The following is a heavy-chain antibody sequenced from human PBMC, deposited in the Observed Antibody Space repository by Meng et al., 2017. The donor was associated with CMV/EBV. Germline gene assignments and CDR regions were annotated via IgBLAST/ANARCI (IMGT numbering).Heavy chain of an antibody. CDR1: GGSISSGDYY. CDR3: ARVMGPNRTPYYFDY. V-gene: IGHV4-30-4*08. CDR2: IYYSGST. D-gene: IGHD1-14*01. Sequence: VRLEESGPGRVKPSQTLPLTCTVSGGSISSGDYYWSWIRQPPGKGLEWIGYIYYSGSTYYNPSLKSRVTISVDTSKNQFSLKLSSVTAADTAVYYCARVMGPNRTPYYFDYWGQGTLVTVSS. J-gene: IGHJ4*02.